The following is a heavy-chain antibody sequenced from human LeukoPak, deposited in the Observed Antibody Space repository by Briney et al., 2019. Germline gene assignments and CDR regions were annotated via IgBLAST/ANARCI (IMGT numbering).Heavy chain of an antibody. V-gene: IGHV3-30*18. Sequence: PGRSLRLSCAASGFTFSTYGMHWVRQAPGKGLEWVAVMSYDGSNKYYADSVKGRFTISRHNSKNTLYLQMNSLRVEDTAVYYCAKTPYYGSGSYYNVPTHFDYWGQGTLVTVSS. J-gene: IGHJ4*02. CDR2: MSYDGSNK. D-gene: IGHD3-10*01. CDR3: AKTPYYGSGSYYNVPTHFDY. CDR1: GFTFSTYG.